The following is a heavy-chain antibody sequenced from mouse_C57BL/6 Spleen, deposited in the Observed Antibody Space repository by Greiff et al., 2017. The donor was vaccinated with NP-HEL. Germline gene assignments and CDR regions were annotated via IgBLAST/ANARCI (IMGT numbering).Heavy chain of an antibody. CDR3: ARRTTTGHY. CDR1: GYTFTDYY. V-gene: IGHV1-26*01. J-gene: IGHJ2*01. CDR2: INPNNGGT. Sequence: EVQLQQSGPELVKPGASVKISCKASGYTFTDYYMNWVKQSHGKSLEWIGDINPNNGGTSYNQKFKGKATLTVDKSSSTAYMELRSLTSEDSAVYYCARRTTTGHYWGQGTTLTVSS.